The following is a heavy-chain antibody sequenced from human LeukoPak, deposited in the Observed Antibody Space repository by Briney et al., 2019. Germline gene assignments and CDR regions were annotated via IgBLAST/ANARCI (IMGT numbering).Heavy chain of an antibody. J-gene: IGHJ2*01. CDR3: ARLCSYGPGDWYFDL. D-gene: IGHD5-18*01. CDR2: IYPGDSDT. V-gene: IGHV5-51*01. CDR1: GYRFTCYW. Sequence: GESLKISCKGSGYRFTCYWIGWVRQMPGKGLEWMGIIYPGDSDTRYSPSFQGQVTISADRSISTAYLQWSSLKASDTAMYYCARLCSYGPGDWYFDLWGRGTLVTVSS.